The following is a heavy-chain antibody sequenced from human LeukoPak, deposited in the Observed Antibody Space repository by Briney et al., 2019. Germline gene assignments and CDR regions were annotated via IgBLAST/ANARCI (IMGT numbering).Heavy chain of an antibody. CDR2: IYYSGST. V-gene: IGHV4-39*07. CDR3: ARVAKINGQGLGYSSGWYPDY. CDR1: GGSISSSSYY. J-gene: IGHJ4*02. D-gene: IGHD6-19*01. Sequence: SQTLSLTCTVSGGSISSSSYYWGWIRQPPGKGLEWIGSIYYSGSTYYNPSLKSRVTISVDTSKNQFSLKLSFVTAADTAVYYCARVAKINGQGLGYSSGWYPDYWGQGTLVTVSS.